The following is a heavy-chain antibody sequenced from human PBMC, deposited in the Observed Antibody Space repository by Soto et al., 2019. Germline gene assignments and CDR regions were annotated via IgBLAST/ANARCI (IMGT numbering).Heavy chain of an antibody. CDR3: ARMGYSGYDSGYYYYYGMDV. Sequence: SQTLSLTCAISGDSVSSNSAAWNWIRQSPSRGLEWLGRTYYRSKWYNDYAVSVKSRITINPDTSKNQFSLQLNSVTPEDTAVYYCARMGYSGYDSGYYYYYGMDVWGQGTTVTVSS. CDR1: GDSVSSNSAA. CDR2: TYYRSKWYN. V-gene: IGHV6-1*01. J-gene: IGHJ6*02. D-gene: IGHD5-12*01.